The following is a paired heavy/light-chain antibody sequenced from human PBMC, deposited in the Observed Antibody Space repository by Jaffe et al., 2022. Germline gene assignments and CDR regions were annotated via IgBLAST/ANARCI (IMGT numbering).Heavy chain of an antibody. CDR3: ARWNIVISPGDV. Sequence: QVQLVQSGTEVKKPGASMKVSCKTSGYPFDKYGLSWVRQVPGQGLEWLGWISGYNGKTNYAQKIQGRVTMTADSSTTTAYMELRSLTSDDTAVYYCARWNIVISPGDVWGQGTLVIVSS. CDR2: ISGYNGKT. J-gene: IGHJ4*02. V-gene: IGHV1-18*01. D-gene: IGHD5-12*01. CDR1: GYPFDKYG.
Light chain of an antibody. Sequence: QSALTQPASVSGSPGQSITISCTGTNNDIGSYNLVSWYQQHPGQAPKLIIHEGTKRPSGVSSRFSGSKSGNSASLTISGLQAEDEADFYCCSFAGSNTWIFGGGTRLTV. CDR1: NNDIGSYNL. V-gene: IGLV2-23*01. J-gene: IGLJ2*01. CDR2: EGT. CDR3: CSFAGSNTWI.